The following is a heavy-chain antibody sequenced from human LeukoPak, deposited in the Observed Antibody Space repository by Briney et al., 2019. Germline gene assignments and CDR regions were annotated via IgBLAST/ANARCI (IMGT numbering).Heavy chain of an antibody. CDR2: IYSDGTT. CDR1: GFTVSGNY. J-gene: IGHJ4*02. V-gene: IGHV3-53*01. D-gene: IGHD4-23*01. CDR3: ARRAGGYSHPYDY. Sequence: GGSLTLSCPVSGFTVSGNYMSWVRQAPGKGLEWVSIIYSDGTTYYADSVRGRFTIPRDNSKNTLYLQMNSLRAEDTPVYYCARRAGGYSHPYDYWGQGILVTVSS.